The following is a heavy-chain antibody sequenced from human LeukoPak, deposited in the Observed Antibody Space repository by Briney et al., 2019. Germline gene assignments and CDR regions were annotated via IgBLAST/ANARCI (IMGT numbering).Heavy chain of an antibody. CDR2: IYHSGST. CDR1: GGSISSGGYY. V-gene: IGHV4-30-2*01. J-gene: IGHJ4*02. CDR3: ARVQGGSGWYYFDY. Sequence: SETLPLTCTVSGGSISSGGYYWSWIRQPPGKGLEWIGYIYHSGSTYYNPSLKSRGTISVDRSKNQFSLKLSSVTAADTAVYYCARVQGGSGWYYFDYWGQGTLVTVSS. D-gene: IGHD6-19*01.